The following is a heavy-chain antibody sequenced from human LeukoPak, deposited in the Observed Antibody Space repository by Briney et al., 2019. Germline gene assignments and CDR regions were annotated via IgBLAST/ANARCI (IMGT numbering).Heavy chain of an antibody. CDR2: ITSSGPTA. D-gene: IGHD2-15*01. Sequence: PGGSLRLSCAASGFTFSNYEMNWVRQAPGMGLEWVSYITSSGPTAYYANSVKGRFSISRDNAQNSLFLQMNNLTAEDTAIYYCARLGFCSDGSCYSLDYWGQGILVTVSS. V-gene: IGHV3-48*03. CDR3: ARLGFCSDGSCYSLDY. CDR1: GFTFSNYE. J-gene: IGHJ4*02.